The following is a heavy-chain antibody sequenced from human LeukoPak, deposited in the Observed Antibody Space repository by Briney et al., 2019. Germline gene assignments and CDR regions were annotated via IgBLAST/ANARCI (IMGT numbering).Heavy chain of an antibody. Sequence: AGGSLRLSCAVSGFTFSSYGMHWVRQAPGKGLEWVAFIRNDGSNKYYADSVKGRFTISRDNSKNTLYLQMNSLRAEDTAVYYCAKYDTTVTPHFDYWGQGTLVTVS. CDR1: GFTFSSYG. CDR3: AKYDTTVTPHFDY. D-gene: IGHD4-17*01. J-gene: IGHJ4*02. V-gene: IGHV3-30*02. CDR2: IRNDGSNK.